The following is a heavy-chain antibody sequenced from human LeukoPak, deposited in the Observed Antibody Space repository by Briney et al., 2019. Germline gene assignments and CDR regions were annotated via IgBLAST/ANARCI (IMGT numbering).Heavy chain of an antibody. Sequence: PSETLSLTCTVSGDSVRSDTHYWSWIRQPPGKGLEWIGFVYCSGRTNYNASLKSRVTMLVDTSKNQFSLKLTAVTAADTAVYYCGRETPGAGHFDYWGQGSLVTVSS. CDR1: GDSVRSDTHY. V-gene: IGHV4-61*01. D-gene: IGHD7-27*01. CDR2: VYCSGRT. J-gene: IGHJ4*02. CDR3: GRETPGAGHFDY.